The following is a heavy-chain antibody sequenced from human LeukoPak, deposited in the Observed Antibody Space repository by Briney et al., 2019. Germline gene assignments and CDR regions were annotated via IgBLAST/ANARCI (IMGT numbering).Heavy chain of an antibody. V-gene: IGHV1-2*02. CDR1: GYSFTGYY. CDR3: AREGEYYSESGNLVDASDV. J-gene: IGHJ3*01. D-gene: IGHD3-10*01. CDR2: INPNSGGT. Sequence: ASVKVSCKASGYSFTGYYMHWVRQAPGQGLEWMGWINPNSGGTNYAQKFQGRVTMTRDTSTYTAYLEMSSLTSEDTAVYYCAREGEYYSESGNLVDASDVWGQGTMVTVSA.